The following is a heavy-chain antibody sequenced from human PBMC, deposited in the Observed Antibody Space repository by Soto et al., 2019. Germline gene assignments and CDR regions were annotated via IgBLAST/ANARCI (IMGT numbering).Heavy chain of an antibody. CDR1: GGTFSSYA. Sequence: QVQLVQSGAEVKKPGSSVKVSCKASGGTFSSYAISWVRQAPGQGLEWMGGIIPIFGTANYAQKFQGRVTMTADKSTRTAYMELSSLRSEDTAVYYCARAIGITGTPGFFDYWGQGTLVTVSS. CDR2: IIPIFGTA. J-gene: IGHJ4*02. CDR3: ARAIGITGTPGFFDY. V-gene: IGHV1-69*06. D-gene: IGHD1-7*01.